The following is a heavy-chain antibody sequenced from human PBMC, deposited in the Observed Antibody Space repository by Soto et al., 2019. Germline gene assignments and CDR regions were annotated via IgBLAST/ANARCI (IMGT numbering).Heavy chain of an antibody. D-gene: IGHD3-10*01. CDR2: IYYTGAT. Sequence: QVQLQESGPGLVRPSETLSLTCTVSRGSISSYYWSWIRQPPGKGLEWLGYIYYTGATNYNPSLKSRVTILLDTSKNQFSLHLSSVTAADTAVYYCATGRYYYGSEYWGQGTLVTVSS. J-gene: IGHJ4*02. V-gene: IGHV4-59*01. CDR1: RGSISSYY. CDR3: ATGRYYYGSEY.